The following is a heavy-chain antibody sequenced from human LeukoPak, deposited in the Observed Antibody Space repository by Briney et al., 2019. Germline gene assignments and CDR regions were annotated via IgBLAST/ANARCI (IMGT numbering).Heavy chain of an antibody. CDR2: INHSGST. Sequence: SETLSLTCAVYGGSFSGYYWSWIRQPPGKGLEWIGEINHSGSTNYNPSLKSRVTISVDTSKNQFSLKLSSVTAADTAVYYCERGSSGWYSHLGYWGQGTLVTVSS. V-gene: IGHV4-34*01. D-gene: IGHD6-19*01. CDR3: ERGSSGWYSHLGY. J-gene: IGHJ4*02. CDR1: GGSFSGYY.